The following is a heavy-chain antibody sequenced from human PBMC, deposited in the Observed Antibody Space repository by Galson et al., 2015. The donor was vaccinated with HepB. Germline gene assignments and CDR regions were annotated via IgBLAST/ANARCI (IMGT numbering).Heavy chain of an antibody. J-gene: IGHJ4*02. CDR1: GFTFSTYS. CDR3: ARDRGYYFDY. V-gene: IGHV3-48*04. Sequence: SLRLSCAASGFTFSTYSMNWVRQAPRKGLEWVSYISSSSSTKYYADSVKGRFTISRDNAKNSLYLQMNSLRAEDTAVYYCARDRGYYFDYWGQGTLVTVSS. CDR2: ISSSSSTK.